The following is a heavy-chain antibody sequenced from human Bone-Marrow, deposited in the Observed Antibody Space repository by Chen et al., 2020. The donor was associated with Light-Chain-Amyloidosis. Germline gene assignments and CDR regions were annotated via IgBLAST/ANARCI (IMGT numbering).Heavy chain of an antibody. CDR3: ARRRDGYNFDY. CDR1: GYTFPNYW. J-gene: IGHJ4*02. Sequence: EQSGPEVKKPGESLKISCKGSGYTFPNYWIGWVRQMPGKGLEWMGVIYPDDSDARYSPSFEGQVTNSADKSITTAYLQWRSLKASDTAMYYCARRRDGYNFDYWGQGTLVTVSS. D-gene: IGHD5-12*01. V-gene: IGHV5-51*01. CDR2: IYPDDSDA.